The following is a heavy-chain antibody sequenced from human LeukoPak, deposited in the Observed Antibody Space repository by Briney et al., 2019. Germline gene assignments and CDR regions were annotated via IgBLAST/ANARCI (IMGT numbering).Heavy chain of an antibody. Sequence: PSETLSLTCTVSGGSTSSGGYYWSWIRQHPGKGLEWIGYIYYSGSTYYNPSLKSRVTISVDTSKNQFSLKLSSVTAADTAVYYCARGRLELTILAAPIGGYFDYWGQGTLVTVSS. D-gene: IGHD3-3*01. CDR2: IYYSGST. V-gene: IGHV4-31*03. CDR1: GGSTSSGGYY. J-gene: IGHJ4*02. CDR3: ARGRLELTILAAPIGGYFDY.